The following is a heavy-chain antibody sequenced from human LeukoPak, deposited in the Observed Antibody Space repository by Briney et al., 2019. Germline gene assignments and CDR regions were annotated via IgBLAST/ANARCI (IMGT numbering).Heavy chain of an antibody. J-gene: IGHJ5*02. D-gene: IGHD3-10*01. CDR2: INHSGRT. V-gene: IGHV4-34*01. CDR1: GGSFSGYY. Sequence: PSETLSLTCAVYGGSFSGYYWSWLRQPPGKGLEWIGEINHSGRTNYNPSLKSRVTISVDTSKNQCSLKLGSVTAADTAVYYCARGHAFVTMVRGVLYGWFDPWGQGTLVTVSS. CDR3: ARGHAFVTMVRGVLYGWFDP.